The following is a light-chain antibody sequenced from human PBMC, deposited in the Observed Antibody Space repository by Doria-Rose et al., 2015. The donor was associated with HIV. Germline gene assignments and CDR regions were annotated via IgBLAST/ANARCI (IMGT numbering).Light chain of an antibody. CDR1: QSISNY. CDR2: AAS. Sequence: TQSPSSLSASVGDRVTITCRASQSISNYLNWYQQKPGKAPKLLIYAASSLKSGVPSRFSGSGSGTDFTLTISSLQPEDFATYYCQQSYRTPRTFGQGTKVEIK. V-gene: IGKV1-39*01. CDR3: QQSYRTPRT. J-gene: IGKJ1*01.